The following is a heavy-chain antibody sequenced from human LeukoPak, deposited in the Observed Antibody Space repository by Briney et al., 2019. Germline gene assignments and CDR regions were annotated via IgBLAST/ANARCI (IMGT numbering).Heavy chain of an antibody. J-gene: IGHJ4*02. CDR3: ARRGVGRITAY. Sequence: SEALSLTCAVYGGSFSGYYWSWIRQPPGKGLEWIGEINHSGSTNYNPSLKSRVTISVDTSNNQFSLNLSSVTAADTAVYFCARRGVGRITAYWGQGTLVTVSS. CDR1: GGSFSGYY. V-gene: IGHV4-34*01. D-gene: IGHD3-10*01. CDR2: INHSGST.